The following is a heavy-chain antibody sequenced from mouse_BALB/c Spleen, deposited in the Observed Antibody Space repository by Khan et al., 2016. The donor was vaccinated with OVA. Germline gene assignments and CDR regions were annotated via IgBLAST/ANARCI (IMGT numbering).Heavy chain of an antibody. D-gene: IGHD1-1*01. J-gene: IGHJ3*01. V-gene: IGHV1S136*01. CDR1: GYTFTSYV. CDR2: IYPFNDDT. Sequence: VQLKQSGPELVKPGASVKMSCKAFGYTFTSYVMHWVKQKPGLGLEWIGYIYPFNDDTKYNEKFKGKATLTSDKSSSTAYMELSSLTSEDSAVYYCAPVGNYYVSFAYWGQGTLVTVSA. CDR3: APVGNYYVSFAY.